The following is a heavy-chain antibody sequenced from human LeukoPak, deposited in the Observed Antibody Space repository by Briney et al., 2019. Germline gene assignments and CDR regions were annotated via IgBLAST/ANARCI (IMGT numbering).Heavy chain of an antibody. J-gene: IGHJ6*03. V-gene: IGHV3-74*01. D-gene: IGHD5-18*01. CDR2: INSDGSST. CDR3: AREGRYSYGYYYYMDV. CDR1: GFTFSSYW. Sequence: PGGSLRLSCAASGFTFSSYWMHWVRQAPGKGLVWVSRINSDGSSTSYADSVKGRFTISRDNAKNTLYLQMNSLRAEDTAVYYCAREGRYSYGYYYYMDVWGKGTTVTVSS.